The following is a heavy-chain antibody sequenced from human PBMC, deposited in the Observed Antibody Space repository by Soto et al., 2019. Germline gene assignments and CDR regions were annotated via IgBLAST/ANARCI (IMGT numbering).Heavy chain of an antibody. CDR3: ARAPFIVGYANWFDP. V-gene: IGHV1-18*01. D-gene: IGHD2-15*01. J-gene: IGHJ5*02. CDR2: ISAYNGNT. CDR1: GYTFTSYG. Sequence: VKVSCKASGYTFTSYGISWVRQAPGQGLEWMGWISAYNGNTNYAQKLQGRVTMTTDTSTSTAYMELRSLRSDDTAVYYCARAPFIVGYANWFDPWGQGTLVTVSS.